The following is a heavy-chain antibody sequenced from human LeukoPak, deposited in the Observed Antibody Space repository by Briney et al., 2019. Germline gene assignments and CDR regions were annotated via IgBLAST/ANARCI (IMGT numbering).Heavy chain of an antibody. V-gene: IGHV3-21*01. CDR3: ARGAATVTTKVGDY. D-gene: IGHD4-17*01. CDR1: GFTFSSYS. J-gene: IGHJ4*02. Sequence: GSLRLSCAASGFTFSSYSMNWVRQAPGKGLEWVSSISSSSSYIYYADSVKGRFTISRDNAKNSLYLQMNSLRAEDTAVYYCARGAATVTTKVGDYWGQGTLVTVSS. CDR2: ISSSSSYI.